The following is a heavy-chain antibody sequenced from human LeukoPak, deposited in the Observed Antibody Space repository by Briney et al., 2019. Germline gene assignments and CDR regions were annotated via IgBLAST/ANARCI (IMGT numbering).Heavy chain of an antibody. D-gene: IGHD6-19*01. Sequence: GGSLRLSCAASGFTFSSYGMHWVRQAPGKGLEWVAVIWYDGSNKYYADSVKGRFTISRDNSKNTLYLQMNSLRAEDTAVYYCAKGRYSSGWYYFDYWGQGTLVTVSS. CDR3: AKGRYSSGWYYFDY. J-gene: IGHJ4*02. CDR1: GFTFSSYG. CDR2: IWYDGSNK. V-gene: IGHV3-33*06.